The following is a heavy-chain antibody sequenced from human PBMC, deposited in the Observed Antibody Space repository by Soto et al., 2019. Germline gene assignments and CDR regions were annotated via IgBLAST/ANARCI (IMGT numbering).Heavy chain of an antibody. CDR2: INHSGST. Sequence: SETLSLTCAVYGGSFSGYYWSWIRQPPGKGLEWIGEINHSGSTNYNPSLKSRVTISVDTSKNQFSLKLSSVTAADTAVYYCARVGRPLMITFGGVGDVWGQGTTVTVSS. J-gene: IGHJ6*02. CDR1: GGSFSGYY. CDR3: ARVGRPLMITFGGVGDV. V-gene: IGHV4-34*01. D-gene: IGHD3-16*01.